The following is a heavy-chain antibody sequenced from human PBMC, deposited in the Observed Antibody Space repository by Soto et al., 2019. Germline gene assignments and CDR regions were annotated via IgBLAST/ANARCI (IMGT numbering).Heavy chain of an antibody. J-gene: IGHJ6*02. CDR1: GYTFTGYY. V-gene: IGHV1-2*04. D-gene: IGHD5-12*01. CDR3: ARDQGGLSGYDYAADYGMDV. CDR2: INPNSGGT. Sequence: ASVKVSCKASGYTFTGYYMHWVRQAPGQGLEWMGWINPNSGGTNYAQKFQGWVTMTRDTPISTAYMELSRLRSDDTAMYYCARDQGGLSGYDYAADYGMDVWGQGTTVTVSS.